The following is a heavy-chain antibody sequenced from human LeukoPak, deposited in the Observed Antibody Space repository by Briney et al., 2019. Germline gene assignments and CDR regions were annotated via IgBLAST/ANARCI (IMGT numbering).Heavy chain of an antibody. CDR1: GHTFTSYG. D-gene: IGHD2-2*01. CDR2: ISAYNGNT. J-gene: IGHJ4*02. CDR3: ARGHCSSTSCYRGVDY. Sequence: ASVKVSCKASGHTFTSYGISWVRQAPGQGLEWMGWISAYNGNTNYAQKFQGRVTMTTDTSTSTAYMELRSLRSDDTAVYYCARGHCSSTSCYRGVDYWGQGTLVTVSS. V-gene: IGHV1-18*01.